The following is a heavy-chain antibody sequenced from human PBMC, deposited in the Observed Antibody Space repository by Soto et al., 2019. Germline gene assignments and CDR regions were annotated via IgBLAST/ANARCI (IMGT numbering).Heavy chain of an antibody. J-gene: IGHJ3*02. D-gene: IGHD3-10*01. CDR3: ARHRRDYPFDI. V-gene: IGHV5-51*01. CDR1: GNGFTSYW. CDR2: IYAGDTET. Sequence: XESLKVSWQCSGNGFTSYWIGLVLQMPGKGLEWMGIIYAGDTETRYSPSFQGLVTISADKSISTAYLQWSSLEASDTAMYYCARHRRDYPFDIWGQGTMVTVSS.